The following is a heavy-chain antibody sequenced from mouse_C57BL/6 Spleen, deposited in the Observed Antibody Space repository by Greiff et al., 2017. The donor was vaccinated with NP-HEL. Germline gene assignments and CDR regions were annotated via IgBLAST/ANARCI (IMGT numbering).Heavy chain of an antibody. D-gene: IGHD2-4*01. V-gene: IGHV5-9-1*02. Sequence: EVQRVESGEGLVKPGGSLKLSCAASGFTFSSYAMSWVRQTPEKRLEWVAYISSGGDYIYYADTVKGRFTISRDNARNTLYLQMSSLKSEDTAMYYCTRSYYDYGGGYFDYWGQGTTLTVSS. CDR1: GFTFSSYA. CDR2: ISSGGDYI. J-gene: IGHJ2*01. CDR3: TRSYYDYGGGYFDY.